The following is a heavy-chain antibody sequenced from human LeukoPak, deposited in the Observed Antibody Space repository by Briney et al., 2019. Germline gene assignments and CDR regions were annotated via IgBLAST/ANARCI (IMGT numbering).Heavy chain of an antibody. Sequence: GGSLRLSCAASGFIFSNYAMTWVRQAPGKGLEWVSAISGSGGSTYYADSVKGRFTISRDNSKNTLYLQMNSLRAEDTAVYYCAKASAMIVVVSKHFDYWGQGTLVTVSS. CDR3: AKASAMIVVVSKHFDY. CDR1: GFIFSNYA. J-gene: IGHJ4*02. V-gene: IGHV3-23*01. D-gene: IGHD3-22*01. CDR2: ISGSGGST.